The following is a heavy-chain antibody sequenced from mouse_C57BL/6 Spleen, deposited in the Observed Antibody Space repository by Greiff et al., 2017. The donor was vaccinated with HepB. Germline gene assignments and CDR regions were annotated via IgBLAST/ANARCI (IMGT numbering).Heavy chain of an antibody. CDR2: INYDGSST. J-gene: IGHJ1*03. CDR3: AREGWYFDV. CDR1: GFTFSDYY. Sequence: EVQLVESEGGLVQPGSSMKLSCTASGFTFSDYYMAWVRQVPEKGLEWVANINYDGSSTYYLDSLKSRFNISRDNAKNILYLQMSSLKSEDTATYYCAREGWYFDVWGTGTTVTVSS. V-gene: IGHV5-16*01.